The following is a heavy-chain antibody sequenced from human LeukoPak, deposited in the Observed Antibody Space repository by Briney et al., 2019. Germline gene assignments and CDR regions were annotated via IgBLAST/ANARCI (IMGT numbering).Heavy chain of an antibody. D-gene: IGHD4/OR15-4a*01. CDR3: AKEGASGSFDI. J-gene: IGHJ3*02. V-gene: IGHV3-9*01. CDR2: ISWNSGSI. CDR1: GFTFDDYA. Sequence: GGSLRLSCAASGFTFDDYAMHWVRQAPGKGLEWVSGISWNSGSIGYADSVKGRFTISRDNSKNTVYLQMNSLRVEDTNLYYCAKEGASGSFDIWGQGTVVTVSS.